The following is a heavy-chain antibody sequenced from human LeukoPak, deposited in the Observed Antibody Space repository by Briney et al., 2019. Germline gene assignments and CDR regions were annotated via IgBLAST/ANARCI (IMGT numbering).Heavy chain of an antibody. D-gene: IGHD1-26*01. CDR3: ARVGPLRYFDY. CDR2: IKQDGSEK. Sequence: GGSLRLSCAASGFIVTNAWMNWVRQAPGKGLEWVANIKQDGSEKYYVDSVKGRFTISRDNAKNSLYLQMNSLRAEDTAVYYCARVGPLRYFDYWGQGTLVTVSS. CDR1: GFIVTNAW. J-gene: IGHJ4*02. V-gene: IGHV3-7*01.